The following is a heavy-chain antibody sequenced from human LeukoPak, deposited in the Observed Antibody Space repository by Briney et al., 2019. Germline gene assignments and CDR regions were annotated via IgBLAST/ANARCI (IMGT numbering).Heavy chain of an antibody. Sequence: TGGSLRLSCAASGFTFSSYGMHWVRQAPGKGLEWVALISYDGSNKYYADSVKGRFTISRDNSKNTVYLQMNSPRAEDTAVYYCARVGGDVLSGHRTGYYYAMDVWGQGTTVTVSS. CDR1: GFTFSSYG. CDR3: ARVGGDVLSGHRTGYYYAMDV. J-gene: IGHJ6*02. V-gene: IGHV3-30*19. CDR2: ISYDGSNK. D-gene: IGHD3-3*01.